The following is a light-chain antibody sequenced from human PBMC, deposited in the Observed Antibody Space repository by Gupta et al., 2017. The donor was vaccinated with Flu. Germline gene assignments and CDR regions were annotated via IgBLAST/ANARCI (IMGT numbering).Light chain of an antibody. CDR1: SSDIGGHKY. J-gene: IGLJ3*02. CDR2: EVN. CDR3: SSYTVSNTWV. V-gene: IGLV2-14*01. Sequence: QSALTQPASVSGSPGQSITISCTGTSSDIGGHKYVSWYQQHPGKAPRVMIYEVNSRPSGVSNRFSGSKSPNTASLTISGLQADDEAKYYCSSYTVSNTWVFGGGTKVTVL.